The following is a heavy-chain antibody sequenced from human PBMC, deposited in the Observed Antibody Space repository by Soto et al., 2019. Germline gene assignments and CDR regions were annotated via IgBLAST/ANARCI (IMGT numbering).Heavy chain of an antibody. J-gene: IGHJ6*02. CDR3: TRGQAGPYGMDV. CDR2: ISREGSST. Sequence: EVQLVESGGGLVQPGGSLRLSCAASGFTLSSYWMHWVRQAQGKGLVWVSRISREGSSTSYADSVKGRFTISRDNAKNTLNLQMNSMRAEDTAVYYCTRGQAGPYGMDVWGQGTTVTVSS. V-gene: IGHV3-74*01. CDR1: GFTLSSYW.